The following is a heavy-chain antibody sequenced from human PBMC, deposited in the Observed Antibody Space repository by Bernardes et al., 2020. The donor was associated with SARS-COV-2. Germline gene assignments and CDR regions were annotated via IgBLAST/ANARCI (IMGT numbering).Heavy chain of an antibody. J-gene: IGHJ6*02. D-gene: IGHD2-2*01. Sequence: ASVKVSCKASGYIFTNYGISWVRQAPGQGLEWMGWVRTSNGETNYAEKFQGRVAMNIDSSTSTAYMDLRSLRAEDTAVYYCAREGVVPADEDYYYGMDVWGQGTTVTVSS. CDR1: GYIFTNYG. V-gene: IGHV1-18*01. CDR2: VRTSNGET. CDR3: AREGVVPADEDYYYGMDV.